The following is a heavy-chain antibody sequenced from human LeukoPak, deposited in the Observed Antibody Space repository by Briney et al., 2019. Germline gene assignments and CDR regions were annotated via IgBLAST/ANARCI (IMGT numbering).Heavy chain of an antibody. CDR1: GFTVGTNS. Sequence: GGSLRLSCTVSGFTVGTNSMSWVRQAPGKGLEWVSGINWNGGSTGYADSVKGRFTISRDNAKNSLYLQMNSLRAEDTALYYCARLYYYDSSGYHTFDYWGQGTLVTVSS. D-gene: IGHD3-22*01. CDR2: INWNGGST. J-gene: IGHJ4*02. CDR3: ARLYYYDSSGYHTFDY. V-gene: IGHV3-20*04.